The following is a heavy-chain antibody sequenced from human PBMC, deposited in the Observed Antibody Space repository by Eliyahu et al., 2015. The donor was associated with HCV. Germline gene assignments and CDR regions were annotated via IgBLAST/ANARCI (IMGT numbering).Heavy chain of an antibody. D-gene: IGHD3-10*01. J-gene: IGHJ4*02. CDR2: SLYDGTGE. V-gene: IGHV3-30*18. Sequence: QVQLVESGGGVVXPGRSLRLSCXVSGFTFSTCGMHWVRQIPGKGLEWLGVSLYDGTGEHYADSVRGRFTISRDNFNNILYLQLNSLRAEDTALYYCAKEQSSGFYRVADYWGQGTLVTVSS. CDR3: AKEQSSGFYRVADY. CDR1: GFTFSTCG.